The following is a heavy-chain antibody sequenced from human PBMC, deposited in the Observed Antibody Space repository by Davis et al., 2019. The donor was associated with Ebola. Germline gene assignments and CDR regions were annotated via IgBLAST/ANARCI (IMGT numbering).Heavy chain of an antibody. D-gene: IGHD3-10*01. CDR2: IYYSGST. CDR3: AGGRAYYYGSGSYYKTHYYGMDV. J-gene: IGHJ6*02. V-gene: IGHV4-61*08. Sequence: SETLSLTCTVSGGSISSGGYYWSWIRQPPGKGLEWIGYIYYSGSTNYNPSLKSRVTISVDTSKNQFSLKLSSVTAADTAVYYCAGGRAYYYGSGSYYKTHYYGMDVWGQGTTVTVSS. CDR1: GGSISSGGYY.